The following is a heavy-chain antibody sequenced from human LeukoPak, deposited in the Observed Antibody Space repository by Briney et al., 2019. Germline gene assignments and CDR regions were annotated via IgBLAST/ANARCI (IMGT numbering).Heavy chain of an antibody. D-gene: IGHD5-18*01. Sequence: PGRSLRLSCTASGXTFGDYAMSWVRQAPGKGLEWVGFIRSKAYGGTTEYAASVKGRFTISRDDSKSIAYLQMNSLKTEDTAVYYCTRSYVDTAMVFDYWGQGTLVTVSS. CDR1: GXTFGDYA. CDR3: TRSYVDTAMVFDY. CDR2: IRSKAYGGTT. J-gene: IGHJ4*02. V-gene: IGHV3-49*04.